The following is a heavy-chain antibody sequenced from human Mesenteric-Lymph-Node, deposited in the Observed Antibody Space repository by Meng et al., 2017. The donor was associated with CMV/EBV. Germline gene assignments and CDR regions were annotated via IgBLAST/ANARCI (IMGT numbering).Heavy chain of an antibody. CDR3: ARVREVGYCSGGSCYSSYYFDY. V-gene: IGHV4-31*03. CDR2: IYYSGST. J-gene: IGHJ4*02. Sequence: SETLSLTCTVSGGSISSGGYYWSWIRQHPGKGLEWIGYIYYSGSTYYNPSLKSRVTISVDTSKNQFSLKLSSVTAADTAVYYCARVREVGYCSGGSCYSSYYFDYWGQGTLVTVSS. D-gene: IGHD2-15*01. CDR1: GGSISSGGYY.